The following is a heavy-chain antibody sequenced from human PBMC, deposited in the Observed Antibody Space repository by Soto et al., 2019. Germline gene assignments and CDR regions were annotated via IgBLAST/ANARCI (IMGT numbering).Heavy chain of an antibody. CDR3: ARDSFGSSDYYGMDV. Sequence: PSETXSLTCTVSGGSISSGGYYWSWIRQHPGKGLEWIGYIYYSGSTYYNPSLKSRVTISVDTSKNQFSLKLSSVTAADTAVYYCARDSFGSSDYYGMDVWGQGTTVTVSS. J-gene: IGHJ6*02. CDR2: IYYSGST. D-gene: IGHD6-6*01. CDR1: GGSISSGGYY. V-gene: IGHV4-31*03.